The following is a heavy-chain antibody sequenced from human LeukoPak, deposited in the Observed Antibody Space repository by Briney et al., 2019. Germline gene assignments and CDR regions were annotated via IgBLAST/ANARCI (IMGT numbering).Heavy chain of an antibody. CDR2: ISGSGGST. CDR3: ANLYALDY. J-gene: IGHJ4*02. CDR1: GFTFTNYW. V-gene: IGHV3-23*01. Sequence: PGGSLRLSCVASGFTFTNYWMHWVRQPPGKGLEWVSAISGSGGSTYYADSVKGRFTISRDNSKNTLYLQMNSLRAEDTAVYYCANLYALDYWGQGTLVTVSS. D-gene: IGHD5/OR15-5a*01.